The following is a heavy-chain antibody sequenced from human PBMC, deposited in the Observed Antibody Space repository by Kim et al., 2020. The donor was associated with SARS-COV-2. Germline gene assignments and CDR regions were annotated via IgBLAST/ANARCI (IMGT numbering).Heavy chain of an antibody. CDR3: ATSWQAAADS. Sequence: SETLSLTCTVSGDSVSSGSYYWNWIRQPPGKGLEWIGYYYSGSTNYNPSFKSRVTISLDTSKNQFSLQLSSVTAADTAVYYCATSWQAAADSWGQGTLVT. CDR1: GDSVSSGSYY. D-gene: IGHD6-13*01. J-gene: IGHJ4*02. CDR2: YYSGST. V-gene: IGHV4-61*01.